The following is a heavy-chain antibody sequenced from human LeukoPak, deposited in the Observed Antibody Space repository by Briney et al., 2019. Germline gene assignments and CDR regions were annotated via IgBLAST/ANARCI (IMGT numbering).Heavy chain of an antibody. CDR3: ARVRGQYSGSWYYFDY. CDR2: IYYSGST. Sequence: PSETLSLTCTVSGGSISSYYWSWIRQPPGKGLEWIGYIYYSGSTNYNPSLKSRVTISVDTSKNQFSLKLSSVTAADTAVYYCARVRGQYSGSWYYFDYWGQGTLVTVSS. V-gene: IGHV4-59*01. J-gene: IGHJ4*02. D-gene: IGHD6-13*01. CDR1: GGSISSYY.